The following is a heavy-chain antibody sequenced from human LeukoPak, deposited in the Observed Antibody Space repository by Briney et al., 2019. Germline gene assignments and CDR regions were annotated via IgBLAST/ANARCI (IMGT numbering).Heavy chain of an antibody. CDR2: INSGGDDT. CDR3: VKPPRLSIIRGEGMDV. J-gene: IGHJ6*02. V-gene: IGHV3-23*01. D-gene: IGHD3-10*01. Sequence: GGSLRLSCAGSGFTFRTYAMGWVRQAPGKGLEWVSSINSGGDDTYYADSVKGRFTISRDNFKNTLYLQMNSLRAEDTAVYYCVKPPRLSIIRGEGMDVWGQGTRVTVSS. CDR1: GFTFRTYA.